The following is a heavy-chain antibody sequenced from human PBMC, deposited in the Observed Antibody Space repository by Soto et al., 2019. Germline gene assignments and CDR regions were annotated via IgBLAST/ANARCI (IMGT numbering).Heavy chain of an antibody. CDR1: GCTFHSHA. CDR3: TKAFIAVAVPDY. CDR2: ITGNGLNS. D-gene: IGHD6-19*01. Sequence: GCLRSSGAASGCTFHSHAMSWVRVAPGKGLEWISSITGNGLNSYYANSVKGRFTISRDNSKNTVYLQMNGLGAEDTAVYYCTKAFIAVAVPDYWGQGTLVTVYS. J-gene: IGHJ4*02. V-gene: IGHV3-23*01.